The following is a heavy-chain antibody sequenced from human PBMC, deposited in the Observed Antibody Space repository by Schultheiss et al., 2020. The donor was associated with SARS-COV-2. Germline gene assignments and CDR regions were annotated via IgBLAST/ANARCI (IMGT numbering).Heavy chain of an antibody. CDR3: ARWKVSDWNPGGGMDV. D-gene: IGHD1-1*01. Sequence: SQTLSLTCAVSGYSISSGDYYWSWIRQPPGKGLEWIAFMYSSGNIKYSPSLNSRVTISIDTSKNQFSLKLSSVTAADTAVYYCARWKVSDWNPGGGMDVWGQGTTVTVSS. CDR1: GYSISSGDYY. CDR2: MYSSGNI. J-gene: IGHJ6*02. V-gene: IGHV4-30-4*01.